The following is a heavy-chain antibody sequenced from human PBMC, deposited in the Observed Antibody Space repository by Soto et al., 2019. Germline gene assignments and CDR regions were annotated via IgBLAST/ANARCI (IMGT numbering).Heavy chain of an antibody. D-gene: IGHD3-22*01. J-gene: IGHJ6*02. V-gene: IGHV1-8*01. CDR1: GYTFTSYD. CDR3: ARGYYYDSSGPIYYYYGMDV. CDR2: MNPSSGKT. Sequence: VKVSCKASGYTFTSYDINWVRQATGQGLEWMGWMNPSSGKTNYAQKFQGRVTITGNTSISTAYMELSSLRSEDTAVYYCARGYYYDSSGPIYYYYGMDVWGQGTTVTVSS.